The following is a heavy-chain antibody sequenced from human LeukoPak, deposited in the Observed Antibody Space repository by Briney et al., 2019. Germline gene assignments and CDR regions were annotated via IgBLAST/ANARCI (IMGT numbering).Heavy chain of an antibody. Sequence: GGSLRLSCAASGFTFSSYSMNWVRQAPGKGLEWVSSITTRSSYIYYADSVKGRFTISRDDAKSSLYLQMSSPRAEDTAVYYCARDPAAAGSVWLDPWGQGILVTVS. CDR1: GFTFSSYS. V-gene: IGHV3-21*01. CDR3: ARDPAAAGSVWLDP. D-gene: IGHD6-13*01. J-gene: IGHJ5*02. CDR2: ITTRSSYI.